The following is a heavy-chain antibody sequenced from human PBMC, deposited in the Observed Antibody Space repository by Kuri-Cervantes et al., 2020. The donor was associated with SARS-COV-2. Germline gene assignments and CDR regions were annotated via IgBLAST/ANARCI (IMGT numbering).Heavy chain of an antibody. CDR2: ISSSSSCI. Sequence: GGSLRLSCAASGFTFSSYSMNWVRQAPGKGLEWVSSISSSSSCIYYADSVKGRFTISRDNAKNSLYLQMNSLRAEDTAVYYCARDQVVEWRDYYYYMDVWGKGTTVTVSS. V-gene: IGHV3-21*01. D-gene: IGHD2-15*01. CDR3: ARDQVVEWRDYYYYMDV. J-gene: IGHJ6*03. CDR1: GFTFSSYS.